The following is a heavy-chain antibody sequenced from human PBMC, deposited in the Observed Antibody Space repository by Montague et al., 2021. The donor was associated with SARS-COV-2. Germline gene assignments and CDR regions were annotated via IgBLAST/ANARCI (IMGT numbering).Heavy chain of an antibody. CDR3: ARDLVAGGMDV. CDR2: IYYSGST. Sequence: SETLSLTCTASGGSISSYYWSWIRQPPGKGLEWIGYIYYSGSTNYNPSLKSRVTISVDTSKNQFSLKLSSVTAADTAVYYCARDLVAGGMDVWGQGTTVTVSS. J-gene: IGHJ6*02. V-gene: IGHV4-59*01. CDR1: GGSISSYY. D-gene: IGHD2-8*02.